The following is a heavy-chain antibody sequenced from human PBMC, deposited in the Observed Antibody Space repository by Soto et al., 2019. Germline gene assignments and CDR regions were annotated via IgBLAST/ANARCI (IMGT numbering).Heavy chain of an antibody. D-gene: IGHD6-19*01. CDR1: GYYFTGYY. Sequence: QVRLVQSGAEMKKPGASVKVSCKASGYYFTGYYMHWVRQAPGQGLVWMGWINPNSGVTNYAQRFQGRVSMTRDTSISTAYLEVKRLTSDDTAVYYCATNLFSSTSRGSDFDPWGQGTLVIVS. V-gene: IGHV1-2*02. J-gene: IGHJ5*02. CDR3: ATNLFSSTSRGSDFDP. CDR2: INPNSGVT.